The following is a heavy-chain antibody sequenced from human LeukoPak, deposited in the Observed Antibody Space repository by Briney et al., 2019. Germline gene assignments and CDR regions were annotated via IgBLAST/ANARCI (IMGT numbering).Heavy chain of an antibody. J-gene: IGHJ4*02. CDR3: ARGPGFCSSTSCLGGYFDY. CDR1: GGSISSYY. Sequence: SETLSLTCTVSGGSISSYYWSWIRQPPGKGLEWIGEINHSGSTNYNPSLKSRVTISVDTSKNQFSLKLSSVTAADTAVYYCARGPGFCSSTSCLGGYFDYWGQGTLVTVSS. D-gene: IGHD2-2*01. V-gene: IGHV4-34*01. CDR2: INHSGST.